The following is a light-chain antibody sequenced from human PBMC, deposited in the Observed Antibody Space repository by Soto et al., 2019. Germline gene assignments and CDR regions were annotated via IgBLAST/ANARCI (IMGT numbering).Light chain of an antibody. CDR3: SSYTNSDTGV. V-gene: IGLV2-14*01. Sequence: QSALTQPASVSGSPGQSITISCTGTSSDVGGYNYVSWYQQHPGQVPKLTIYEVTNRPSGVPSRFSGSKSGNTASLTISGLQAEDEADYYCSSYTNSDTGVFGGGTKVTVL. CDR1: SSDVGGYNY. J-gene: IGLJ3*02. CDR2: EVT.